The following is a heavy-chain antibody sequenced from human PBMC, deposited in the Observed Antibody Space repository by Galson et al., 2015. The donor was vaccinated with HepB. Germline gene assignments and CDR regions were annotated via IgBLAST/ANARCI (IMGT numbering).Heavy chain of an antibody. CDR3: ARSPKYNYGQTLGY. J-gene: IGHJ4*02. V-gene: IGHV5-10-1*01. CDR1: GYSFTSYW. CDR2: IDPSASYT. D-gene: IGHD5-18*01. Sequence: SGAEVKKPGESLRISCKGSGYSFTSYWINWVRQMPGKGLELMGRIDPSASYTKYSPSFQGHVTISADKSINTAYLQWSSLKASDTAMYYCARSPKYNYGQTLGYWGQGTLVTVSS.